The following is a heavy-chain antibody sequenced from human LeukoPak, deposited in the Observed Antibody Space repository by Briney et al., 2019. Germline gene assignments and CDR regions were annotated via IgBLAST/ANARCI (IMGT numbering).Heavy chain of an antibody. J-gene: IGHJ5*02. CDR3: ARDVGLWFGELTPIDP. D-gene: IGHD3-10*01. Sequence: SETLSLTCAVYGGSFSGYYWSWIRQPPGKGLEWIGEINHSGSTNYNPSLKSRVTMSVDTSKNQFSLKLSSVTAADTAVNYCARDVGLWFGELTPIDPWGQGTLVTVSS. CDR1: GGSFSGYY. V-gene: IGHV4-34*01. CDR2: INHSGST.